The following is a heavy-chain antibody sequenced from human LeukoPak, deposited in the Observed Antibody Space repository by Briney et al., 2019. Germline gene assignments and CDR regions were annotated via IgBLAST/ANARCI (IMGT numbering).Heavy chain of an antibody. CDR2: ISAYNGNT. CDR3: ARAREFRGAISLDWFDP. J-gene: IGHJ5*02. V-gene: IGHV1-18*01. D-gene: IGHD3-10*01. CDR1: GYTFTTYN. Sequence: ASVNVSFKASGYTFTTYNFNWVRQAPGQGLEWMAWISAYNGNTNYAQKLQGRVTMTTDTSTRTAYMELRSMRSDDTAVYYCARAREFRGAISLDWFDPWGQGTLVTVSS.